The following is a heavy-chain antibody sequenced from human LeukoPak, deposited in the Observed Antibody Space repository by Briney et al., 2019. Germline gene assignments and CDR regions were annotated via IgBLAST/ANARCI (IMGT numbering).Heavy chain of an antibody. CDR3: AKDVDTVTXXFDY. CDR2: ISGSGGST. D-gene: IGHD5-18*01. CDR1: GFTFSNYA. V-gene: IGHV3-23*01. J-gene: IGHJ4*02. Sequence: GGSLRLSCAASGFTFSNYAMSWVRQAPGKGLEWVSAISGSGGSTYYADSVKGRFTISRDNSRNTLYLQMNSLRAEDTAVYYCAKDVDTVTXXFDYWGQGXLVTVSS.